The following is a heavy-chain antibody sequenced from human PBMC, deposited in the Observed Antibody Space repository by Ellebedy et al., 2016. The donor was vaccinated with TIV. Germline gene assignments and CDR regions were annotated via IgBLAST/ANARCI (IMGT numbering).Heavy chain of an antibody. CDR3: ATLYYYGSGSYFPYWYFDL. CDR2: ISGSGDST. Sequence: PGGSLRLSCAASGFTFSIYAMSWVRQAPGKGLEWVSLISGSGDSTYYADSVKGRFTISRDKAKNSLYLQMHSLRAEDTAVYYCATLYYYGSGSYFPYWYFDLWGRGTLVTVSS. J-gene: IGHJ2*01. CDR1: GFTFSIYA. V-gene: IGHV3-23*01. D-gene: IGHD3-10*01.